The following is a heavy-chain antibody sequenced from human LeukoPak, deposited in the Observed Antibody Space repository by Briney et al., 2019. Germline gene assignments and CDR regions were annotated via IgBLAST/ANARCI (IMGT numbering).Heavy chain of an antibody. D-gene: IGHD4-23*01. CDR3: ARVFGGELDYGGPHFDY. CDR2: IYYSGST. CDR1: GGSISSGSYY. Sequence: SETLSLTCTVSGGSISSGSYYWSWIRQPSGKGLEWIGYIYYSGSTNYNPSLKSRVTISVDTSKNQFSLKLSSVTAADTAVYYCARVFGGELDYGGPHFDYWGQGTLVTVSS. V-gene: IGHV4-61*01. J-gene: IGHJ4*02.